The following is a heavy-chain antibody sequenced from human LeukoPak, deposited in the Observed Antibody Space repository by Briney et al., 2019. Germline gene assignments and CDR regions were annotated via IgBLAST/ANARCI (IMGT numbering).Heavy chain of an antibody. D-gene: IGHD3-22*01. CDR3: ARDKWSGYYDSSGPIDY. CDR1: GYSLTELT. CDR2: ISAYNGNT. V-gene: IGHV1-18*01. Sequence: ASVKVSCKVSGYSLTELTMHWVRQAPGQGLEWMGWISAYNGNTNYAQKLQGRVTMTTDTSTSTAYMELRSLRSDDTAVYYCARDKWSGYYDSSGPIDYWGQGTLGTVSS. J-gene: IGHJ4*02.